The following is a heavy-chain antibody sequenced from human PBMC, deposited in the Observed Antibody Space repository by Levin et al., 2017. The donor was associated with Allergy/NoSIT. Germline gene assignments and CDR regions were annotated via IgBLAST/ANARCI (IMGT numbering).Heavy chain of an antibody. CDR3: ASFFGGYGFRPFDY. D-gene: IGHD5-18*01. J-gene: IGHJ4*02. Sequence: SVKVSCKASGGTFSSYAISWVRQAPGQGLEWMGGIIPIFGTANYAQKFQGRVTITADKSTSTAYMELSSLRSEDTAVYYCASFFGGYGFRPFDYWGQGTLVTVSS. V-gene: IGHV1-69*06. CDR1: GGTFSSYA. CDR2: IIPIFGTA.